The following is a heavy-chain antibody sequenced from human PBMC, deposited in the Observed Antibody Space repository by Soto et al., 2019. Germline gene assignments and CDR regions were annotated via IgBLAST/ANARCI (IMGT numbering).Heavy chain of an antibody. J-gene: IGHJ4*02. Sequence: QVQLVQSGAEVKKPGASVKVSCKASGYTFSSYDINWVRQATGQGLEWMGWMKPNSGNTGYAQKFQGRVTITRKTSISTAYIDLSSLRSEDTAVYYCASSGSGWYLYWGQGTLVTVSS. CDR2: MKPNSGNT. V-gene: IGHV1-8*01. D-gene: IGHD6-19*01. CDR1: GYTFSSYD. CDR3: ASSGSGWYLY.